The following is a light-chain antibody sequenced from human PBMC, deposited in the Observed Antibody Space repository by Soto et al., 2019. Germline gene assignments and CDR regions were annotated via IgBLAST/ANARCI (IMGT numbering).Light chain of an antibody. Sequence: DIQMTQSPFTLSAFVGDRVTITCRASQSVSSSLAWYQQKPGKAPKLLIYDASTLESGVPSRFSGSGYGTEFTLTINSLQPGDFATYYCQQYSSFLLTFGPGTTVDIK. CDR2: DAS. J-gene: IGKJ3*01. CDR1: QSVSSS. V-gene: IGKV1-5*01. CDR3: QQYSSFLLT.